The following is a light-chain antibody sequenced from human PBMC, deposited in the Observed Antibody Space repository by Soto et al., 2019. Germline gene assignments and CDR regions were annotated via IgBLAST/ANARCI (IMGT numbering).Light chain of an antibody. CDR3: QHYTSGPRT. Sequence: DIQMTQSPSSLSASVGDRVTITCRASRGMSDYLAWYRQRPGRVPELLIYEASTLQSGVPSRFSGSGSGTDFTLTISNLQPEDVATYSCQHYTSGPRTFGQGTRVEIK. CDR1: RGMSDY. V-gene: IGKV1-27*01. J-gene: IGKJ1*01. CDR2: EAS.